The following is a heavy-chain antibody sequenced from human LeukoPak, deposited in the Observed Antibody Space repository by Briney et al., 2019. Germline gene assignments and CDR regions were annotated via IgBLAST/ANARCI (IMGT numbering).Heavy chain of an antibody. J-gene: IGHJ2*01. V-gene: IGHV3-15*01. CDR2: IKSKTDGGTT. Sequence: PGGSLRLSCAASGFTFSNAWMSWVRQAPGKGLEWVGRIKSKTDGGTTDYAAPVKGRFTISRDDSKNTLYLQMNSLKTEDTAVYYCTKMPNYDILTGYYGARERLHWYFDLWGRGTLVTVSS. CDR3: TKMPNYDILTGYYGARERLHWYFDL. CDR1: GFTFSNAW. D-gene: IGHD3-9*01.